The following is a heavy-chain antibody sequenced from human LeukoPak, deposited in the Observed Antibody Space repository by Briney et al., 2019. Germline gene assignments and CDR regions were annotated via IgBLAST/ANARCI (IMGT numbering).Heavy chain of an antibody. J-gene: IGHJ4*02. Sequence: GGSLRLSCAASGFSISSYEMNWVRQAPGKGLEWVSHISSSGSTIWYADSVKGRFTISRDNAKNSLYLQMNSLRAEDTAVYYCARDQGRRSWPSYYFDYWGQGTLVTVSS. CDR2: ISSSGSTI. CDR3: ARDQGRRSWPSYYFDY. D-gene: IGHD6-13*01. CDR1: GFSISSYE. V-gene: IGHV3-48*03.